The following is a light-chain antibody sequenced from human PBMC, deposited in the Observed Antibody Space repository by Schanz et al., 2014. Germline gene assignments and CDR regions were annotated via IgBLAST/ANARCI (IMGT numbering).Light chain of an antibody. V-gene: IGLV2-14*01. J-gene: IGLJ2*01. CDR3: SSYAGNNDFGV. CDR2: DVS. Sequence: QSVLTQPASVSGSPGQSITISCTGTSSDVGAYNYVSWYQQPPGKAPKLIIYDVSNRPSGVSGRFSGSKSGNTASLTISGLQAEDEADYYCSSYAGNNDFGVFGGGTKVTVL. CDR1: SSDVGAYNY.